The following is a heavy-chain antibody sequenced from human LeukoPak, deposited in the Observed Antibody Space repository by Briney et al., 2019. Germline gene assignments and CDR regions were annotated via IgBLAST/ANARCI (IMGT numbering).Heavy chain of an antibody. CDR2: ISAYNGNT. J-gene: IGHJ4*02. D-gene: IGHD1-7*01. Sequence: SXXASGYTFTSYGISWXRQAPGQXXEWMGWISAYNGNTNYAQKLQGRVTMTTDTSTSTAYMELRSLRSDDTAVYYCARVLTATMHSWGQGTLVTVSS. CDR3: ARVLTATMHS. CDR1: GYTFTSYG. V-gene: IGHV1-18*01.